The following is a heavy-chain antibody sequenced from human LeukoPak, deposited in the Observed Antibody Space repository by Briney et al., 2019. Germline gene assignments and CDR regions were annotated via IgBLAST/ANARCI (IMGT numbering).Heavy chain of an antibody. D-gene: IGHD3-22*01. V-gene: IGHV4-34*01. CDR2: INHSGST. CDR3: ASGQHRDYYDRPFQH. Sequence: SETLSLTCAVYGGSFSGYYWSWIRQPPGKGLEWIGEINHSGSTNYNPSLKSRVTISVDTSKNQFSLKLSSVTAADTAVYYCASGQHRDYYDRPFQHWGRGTLVTVSS. CDR1: GGSFSGYY. J-gene: IGHJ1*01.